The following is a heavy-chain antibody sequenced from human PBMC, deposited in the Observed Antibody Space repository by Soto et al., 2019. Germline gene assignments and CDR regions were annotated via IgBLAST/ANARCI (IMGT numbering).Heavy chain of an antibody. CDR1: GFTVSSNY. V-gene: IGHV3-53*04. CDR2: IYSGGST. Sequence: EVQLVASGGGLVQPGGSLRLSCAASGFTVSSNYMSWVRQAPGKGLEWVSVIYSGGSTYYADSVKGRFTISRHNSKNTLYLQMNSLRAEDTAVYYCAYSSSSENYYYYMDVWGKGTTVTVSS. D-gene: IGHD6-6*01. J-gene: IGHJ6*03. CDR3: AYSSSSENYYYYMDV.